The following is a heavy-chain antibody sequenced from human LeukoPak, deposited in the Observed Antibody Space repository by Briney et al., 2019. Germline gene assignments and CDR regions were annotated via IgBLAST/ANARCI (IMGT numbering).Heavy chain of an antibody. Sequence: PSETLSLTCTVSGGSISSSSYYWGWIRQPPGKGLEWIGSIYYSGSTYYNPSLKSRVTISVDTSKNQCSLKLSSVTAADTAVYYCARRDDYVWGSYRPLLYYFDYWGQGTLVTVSS. CDR2: IYYSGST. D-gene: IGHD3-16*02. J-gene: IGHJ4*02. V-gene: IGHV4-39*01. CDR1: GGSISSSSYY. CDR3: ARRDDYVWGSYRPLLYYFDY.